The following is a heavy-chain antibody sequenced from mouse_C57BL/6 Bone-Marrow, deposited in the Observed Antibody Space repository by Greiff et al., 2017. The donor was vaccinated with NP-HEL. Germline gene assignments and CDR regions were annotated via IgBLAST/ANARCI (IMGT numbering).Heavy chain of an antibody. CDR3: ARSKDYYGSNWYFDG. CDR2: IYPGDGDT. V-gene: IGHV1-82*01. Sequence: QVQLQQSGPELVKPGASVKISCKASGYAFSSSWMNWVKQRPGKGLEWIGRIYPGDGDTNYNGKFKGKATLTADKSSSTAYMQLSSLTSEDSAVYFCARSKDYYGSNWYFDGWGTGTTVTVSS. CDR1: GYAFSSSW. J-gene: IGHJ1*03. D-gene: IGHD1-1*01.